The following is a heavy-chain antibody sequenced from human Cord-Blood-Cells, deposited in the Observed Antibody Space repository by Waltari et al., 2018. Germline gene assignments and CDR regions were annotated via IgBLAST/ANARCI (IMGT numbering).Heavy chain of an antibody. CDR2: MNPNSGNP. D-gene: IGHD6-19*01. V-gene: IGHV1-8*01. CDR3: ARLGAGDYPIAVADNWFDP. CDR1: GYTFTSYD. Sequence: QVQLVQSGAEVKKPGASVTVSCKASGYTFTSYDINWVRQATGQGLEWMGWMNPNSGNPGYAPKFQGRVTMTRNTSISTAYMELSSLRSEDTAVYYCARLGAGDYPIAVADNWFDPWGQGTLVTVSS. J-gene: IGHJ5*02.